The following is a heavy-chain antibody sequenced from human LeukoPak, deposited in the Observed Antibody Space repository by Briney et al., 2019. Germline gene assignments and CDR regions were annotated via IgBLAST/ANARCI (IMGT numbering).Heavy chain of an antibody. CDR1: GFTFSSYG. J-gene: IGHJ4*02. CDR2: IRYDGSNK. D-gene: IGHD2-15*01. CDR3: AKGRPRYCSGGSCYFDY. V-gene: IGHV3-30*02. Sequence: GGSLRLSCAASGFTFSSYGMHWVRQAPGKGLEWVAFIRYDGSNKYYADSVKGRFTISRDNSKNTLYLQMNSLRAEDTAVYYCAKGRPRYCSGGSCYFDYWGQGTLVTVSS.